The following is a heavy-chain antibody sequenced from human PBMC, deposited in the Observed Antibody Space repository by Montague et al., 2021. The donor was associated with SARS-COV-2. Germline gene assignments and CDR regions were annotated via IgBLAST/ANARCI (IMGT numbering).Heavy chain of an antibody. CDR1: GFTFSSYS. V-gene: IGHV3-21*01. J-gene: IGHJ6*02. CDR3: ASGNRNYYYGMDV. CDR2: ISSSSYI. Sequence: SLRLSCAAPGFTFSSYSMNWVRQAPGKGLEWVSSISSSSYIYYADSVKGRFTISRDNAKNSLYLQMNSLRAEDTAVYYCASGNRNYYYGMDVWGQGTTVTVSS. D-gene: IGHD3-10*01.